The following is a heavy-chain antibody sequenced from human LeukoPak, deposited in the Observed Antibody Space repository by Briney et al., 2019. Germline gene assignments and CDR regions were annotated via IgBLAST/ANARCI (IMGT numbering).Heavy chain of an antibody. CDR3: AINGDTYSSGWYGQYYFDY. Sequence: SETLSLTCSVSGGSISSYYWSWIRQPPGKGLEWIGYIYYSGSTNYNPSLKSRVTISVDTPKNQFSLKLSSVTAADTEVYYCAINGDTYSSGWYGQYYFDYWGQGTMVTVS. CDR2: IYYSGST. D-gene: IGHD6-19*01. V-gene: IGHV4-59*01. J-gene: IGHJ4*02. CDR1: GGSISSYY.